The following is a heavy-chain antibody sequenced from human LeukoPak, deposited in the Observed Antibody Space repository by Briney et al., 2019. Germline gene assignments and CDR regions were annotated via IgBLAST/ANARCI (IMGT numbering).Heavy chain of an antibody. Sequence: RGSLRLSCSASGFIFSSYGMHWVRQAPGKGLEWVAFIRYDGSDTHYADSVRGRFTASRDNSKNTLYLQMNSLRAEDTSVYYCAKDAGRGAMVDYWGQGTLVTVSS. CDR1: GFIFSSYG. J-gene: IGHJ4*02. V-gene: IGHV3-30*02. CDR3: AKDAGRGAMVDY. D-gene: IGHD3-10*01. CDR2: IRYDGSDT.